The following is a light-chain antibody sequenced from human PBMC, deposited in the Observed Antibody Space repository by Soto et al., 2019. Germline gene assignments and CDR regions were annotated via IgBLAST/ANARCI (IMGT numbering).Light chain of an antibody. J-gene: IGKJ1*01. CDR3: QQYNSWLWT. V-gene: IGKV3-15*01. CDR2: GAS. CDR1: QSVSSK. Sequence: EIVMTQSPATLSVSPGEGATLSCRASQSVSSKLAWYQQKPGQAPRLLIYGASTRATGIPARFSGSGSGTEFTLFISSLQSEDSAVYYCQQYNSWLWTFGQGTKVEIK.